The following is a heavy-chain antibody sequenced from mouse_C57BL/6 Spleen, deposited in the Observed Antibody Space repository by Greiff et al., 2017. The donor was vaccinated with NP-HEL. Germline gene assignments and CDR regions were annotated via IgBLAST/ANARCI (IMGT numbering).Heavy chain of an antibody. Sequence: VQLQQSGAELVRPGTSVKVSCKASGYAFTNYLIEWVKQRPGQGLEWIGVINPGSGGTNYNEKFKGKATLTADKSSSTAYMQLSSLTSEDSAVYFCARPANWDPCAYWGQGTLVTVSA. CDR1: GYAFTNYL. V-gene: IGHV1-54*01. CDR3: ARPANWDPCAY. J-gene: IGHJ3*01. D-gene: IGHD4-1*01. CDR2: INPGSGGT.